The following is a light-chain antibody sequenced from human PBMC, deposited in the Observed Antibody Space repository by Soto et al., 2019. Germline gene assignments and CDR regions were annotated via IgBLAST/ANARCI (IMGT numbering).Light chain of an antibody. CDR1: SSDVGLYDY. V-gene: IGLV2-14*01. J-gene: IGLJ1*01. CDR2: AVS. CDR3: SSYTSDSSYG. Sequence: QSALTQPASVSGSHGQSITISCTGTSSDVGLYDYVSWYQQHPGKAPQLMIYAVSNRPSGVSNRFSASKSGNTASLFISGLQAEDEADYYCSSYTSDSSYGFGSGTKVTVL.